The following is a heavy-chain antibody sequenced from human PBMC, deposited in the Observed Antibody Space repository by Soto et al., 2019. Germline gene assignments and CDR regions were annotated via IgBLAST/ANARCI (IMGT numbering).Heavy chain of an antibody. CDR2: IIPIFGTA. CDR1: GGTFSSYT. V-gene: IGHV1-69*13. CDR3: ARAGDCSSTSCYAAYYYYYGMDV. J-gene: IGHJ6*02. Sequence: ASVKVSCKASGGTFSSYTISWVRQAPGQGLEWMGRIIPIFGTANYAQKFQGRVTITADESTSTAYMELSSLRSEDTAVYYCARAGDCSSTSCYAAYYYYYGMDVWGQGTTVTVSS. D-gene: IGHD2-2*01.